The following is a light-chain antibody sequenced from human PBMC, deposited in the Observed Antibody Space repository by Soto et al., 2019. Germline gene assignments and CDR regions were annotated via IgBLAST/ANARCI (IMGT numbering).Light chain of an antibody. CDR2: DVS. J-gene: IGLJ2*01. CDR3: SSYTSSSTLV. CDR1: SSDVDGYNY. V-gene: IGLV2-14*01. Sequence: QSALTQPASVSGSPGQSITISCTGTSSDVDGYNYVSWYQQHPGKAPKLMIYDVSNRPSGVSKRFSGSKSGNTASLTISGLQAEDEADYYCSSYTSSSTLVFGGGTKLTVL.